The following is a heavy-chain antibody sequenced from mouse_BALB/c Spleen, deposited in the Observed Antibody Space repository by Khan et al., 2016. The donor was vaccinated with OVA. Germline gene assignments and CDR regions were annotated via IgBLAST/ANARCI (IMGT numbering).Heavy chain of an antibody. CDR3: VRSASYGDYVEAWFAY. CDR1: GYSFTGYT. V-gene: IGHV1-26*01. Sequence: EVQLQQSGPELVKPGASMKMSCKASGYSFTGYTMNWVKQSRVKNLEWIGLINPYNGGTAYNQKFGGKATLTVDKSSNTAYMELLSLTSEDSVVYYGVRSASYGDYVEAWFAYWGQGTLVTVSA. CDR2: INPYNGGT. D-gene: IGHD2-13*01. J-gene: IGHJ3*01.